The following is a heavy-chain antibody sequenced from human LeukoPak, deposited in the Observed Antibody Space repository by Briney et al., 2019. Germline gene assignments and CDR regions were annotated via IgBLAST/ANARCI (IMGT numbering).Heavy chain of an antibody. CDR1: GFPFNSFA. CDR2: IGGSAGST. J-gene: IGHJ5*02. V-gene: IGHV3-23*01. D-gene: IGHD3-10*01. Sequence: GGSLRLSCAASGFPFNSFAMSWVRQAPGKGLEWVSTIGGSAGSTYYADSVKGRFTIFRDSSKNTLYLQMNSLRAEDTAVYYCAKELSNYYGSGSPWDPWGQGTLVTVSS. CDR3: AKELSNYYGSGSPWDP.